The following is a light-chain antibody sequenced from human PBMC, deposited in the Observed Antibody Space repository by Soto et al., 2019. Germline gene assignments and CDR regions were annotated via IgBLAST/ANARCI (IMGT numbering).Light chain of an antibody. Sequence: QSVLTQPPSASGTPGQRVTISCSGSASNIGSKSVNWYQQFPGTAPKLLIYSSIYRPSGVPARMSAYKSGTSASLVISGLQSEDEAYYYCAAWDDSLDEYVFGTGTKVTVL. CDR3: AAWDDSLDEYV. CDR2: SSI. J-gene: IGLJ1*01. CDR1: ASNIGSKS. V-gene: IGLV1-44*01.